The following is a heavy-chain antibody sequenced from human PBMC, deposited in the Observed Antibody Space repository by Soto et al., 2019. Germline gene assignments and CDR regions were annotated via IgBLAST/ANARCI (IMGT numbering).Heavy chain of an antibody. Sequence: PSETLSLTCAVYGGSFSGYYWSWIRQPPGKGLEWIGEINHSGSTNYNPSLKSRVTISVDTSKNQFSLKLSSVTAADTAVYYCASRRRWLRYQFDYWGQGTLVTVS. D-gene: IGHD5-12*01. V-gene: IGHV4-34*01. CDR1: GGSFSGYY. CDR3: ASRRRWLRYQFDY. J-gene: IGHJ4*02. CDR2: INHSGST.